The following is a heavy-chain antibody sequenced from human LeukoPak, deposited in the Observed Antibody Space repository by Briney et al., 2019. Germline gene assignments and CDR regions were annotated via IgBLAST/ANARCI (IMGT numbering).Heavy chain of an antibody. J-gene: IGHJ4*02. V-gene: IGHV3-23*01. CDR1: GFTFSNYA. Sequence: PGGSLRLSCAASGFTFSNYAMSWVRQAPGKGLEWVSSISGSGSRTYYADSVKGRFTISRDNSKNTLYLQMSRLRGDETALYYCASRPGADIGPLDYWGQGTLVTVSS. CDR2: ISGSGSRT. D-gene: IGHD2-2*01. CDR3: ASRPGADIGPLDY.